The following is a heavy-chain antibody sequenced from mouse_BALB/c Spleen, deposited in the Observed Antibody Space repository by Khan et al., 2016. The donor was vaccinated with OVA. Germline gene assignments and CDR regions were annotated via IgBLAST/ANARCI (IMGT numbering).Heavy chain of an antibody. CDR2: ISSAGTYT. CDR3: ANGNYGWFAY. CDR1: GFTFSSFA. V-gene: IGHV5-9-1*01. D-gene: IGHD2-1*01. Sequence: LVESGGGLVKPGGSLKLSCAASGFTFSSFAMSWVRQTPEKSLEWVATISSAGTYTFYPDSLTGRFTLSRDNAMNTLYLQMNSLRSEDTAMYYCANGNYGWFAYWGQGTLVTVSA. J-gene: IGHJ3*01.